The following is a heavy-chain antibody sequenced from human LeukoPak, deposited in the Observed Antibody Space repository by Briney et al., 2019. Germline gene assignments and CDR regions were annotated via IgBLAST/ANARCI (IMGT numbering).Heavy chain of an antibody. V-gene: IGHV1-2*04. J-gene: IGHJ6*02. Sequence: ASVKVSCKASGYTFTGYYMHWVRQVPGQGLEWMGWINPNSGGTNYAQKFQGWVTMTRDTSISTAYMELSRLRSDDPAVYYCARDGRPRGIYSYGMDVWGQGTTVTVSS. D-gene: IGHD1-26*01. CDR3: ARDGRPRGIYSYGMDV. CDR2: INPNSGGT. CDR1: GYTFTGYY.